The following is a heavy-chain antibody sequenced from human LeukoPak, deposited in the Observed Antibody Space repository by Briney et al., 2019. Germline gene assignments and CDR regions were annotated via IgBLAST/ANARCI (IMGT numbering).Heavy chain of an antibody. J-gene: IGHJ4*02. V-gene: IGHV1-2*02. CDR3: ARDRGSSPDFDY. Sequence: ASVKVSCKASGYTFTSYYMHWVRQAPGQGLEWMGWINPNSGGTNYAQKFQGRVTMTRDTSISTAYMELSRLRSDDTAVYYCARDRGSSPDFDYWGQGTLVTVSS. CDR1: GYTFTSYY. D-gene: IGHD6-6*01. CDR2: INPNSGGT.